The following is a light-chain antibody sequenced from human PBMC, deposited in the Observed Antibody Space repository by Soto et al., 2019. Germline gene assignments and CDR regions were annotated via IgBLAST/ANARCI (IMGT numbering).Light chain of an antibody. CDR1: TGAVTSGHY. CDR2: DTS. Sequence: QTVVTQEPSLTVSPGGTVTLTCGSSTGAVTSGHYPYWFQQKPGQAPRTLIYDTSNTHSWTPARFSGSLLGGKAALTLSGAQPEDEAEYYCLLAYNGRRIFGGGTQLTVL. V-gene: IGLV7-46*01. CDR3: LLAYNGRRI. J-gene: IGLJ2*01.